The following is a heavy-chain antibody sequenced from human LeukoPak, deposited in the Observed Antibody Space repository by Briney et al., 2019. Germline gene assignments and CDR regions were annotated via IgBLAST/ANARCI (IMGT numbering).Heavy chain of an antibody. Sequence: GGSLRLSCAASGFKFDNYGMSWVRQAAGKGLEWVSGVNLNGGTKGYADSVKGRFTISRDNVKNFVYLQMNNLRVEDTALYYCASSFYGSGTLDLDVWGKGTTVTVSS. CDR3: ASSFYGSGTLDLDV. J-gene: IGHJ6*04. CDR1: GFKFDNYG. D-gene: IGHD3-10*01. CDR2: VNLNGGTK. V-gene: IGHV3-20*04.